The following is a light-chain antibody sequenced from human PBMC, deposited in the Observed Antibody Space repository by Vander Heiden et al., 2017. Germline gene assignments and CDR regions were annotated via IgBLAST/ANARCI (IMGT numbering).Light chain of an antibody. V-gene: IGLV3-25*03. CDR2: KDS. CDR1: ALPKQY. Sequence: SYELTQPPSVSVSPGQPARITCSGDALPKQYAYWYQQKPGQAPGLVIYKDSERPSGIPERFSGSSSGTTVTLTISGVQAEDEADYYCQSADSSGTYQVFGGGTKLTVL. CDR3: QSADSSGTYQV. J-gene: IGLJ3*02.